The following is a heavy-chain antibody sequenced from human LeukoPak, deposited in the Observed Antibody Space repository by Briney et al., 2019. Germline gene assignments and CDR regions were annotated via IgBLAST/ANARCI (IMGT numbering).Heavy chain of an antibody. J-gene: IGHJ4*02. CDR1: GGSISSGGYY. CDR2: IYYSGST. CDR3: ARLYYYDSSYVFDY. V-gene: IGHV4-31*03. D-gene: IGHD3-22*01. Sequence: SSQTLSLTCTVSGGSISSGGYYWSWIRQHPGKGLEWIGYIYYSGSTYYNPSLKSRVTISVDTSKNQFSLKLSSVTAADTAVYYCARLYYYDSSYVFDYWGQGTLVTVSS.